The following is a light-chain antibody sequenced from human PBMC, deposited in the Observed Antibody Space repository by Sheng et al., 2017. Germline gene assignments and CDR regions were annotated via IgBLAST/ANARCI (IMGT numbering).Light chain of an antibody. J-gene: IGKJ1*01. Sequence: DIVLTQSPGTLSLSPGERVTLSCRASQSVSDNYLAWYQQRVGQAPRLLIYGASSRATGIPDRFSGSGSGTDFTLTISRLEPEDFAVYYCHQYGSSPRTFGQGTKVEIK. CDR2: GAS. CDR3: HQYGSSPRT. CDR1: QSVSDNY. V-gene: IGKV3-20*01.